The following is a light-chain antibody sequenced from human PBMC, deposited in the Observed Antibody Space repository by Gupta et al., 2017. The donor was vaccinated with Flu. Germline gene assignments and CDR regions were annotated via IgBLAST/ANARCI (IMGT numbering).Light chain of an antibody. Sequence: QSALTQPASVSGSPGQSVTISCTGTSTDVGGYNYVSWYQQRPGKAPKLMIFEVRNRPSGVSHRFSGSKSGNTASLIISGLQAEDEADYYCSSLTGSTTLVFGGGTKVTVL. V-gene: IGLV2-14*01. CDR3: SSLTGSTTLV. CDR1: STDVGGYNY. CDR2: EVR. J-gene: IGLJ2*01.